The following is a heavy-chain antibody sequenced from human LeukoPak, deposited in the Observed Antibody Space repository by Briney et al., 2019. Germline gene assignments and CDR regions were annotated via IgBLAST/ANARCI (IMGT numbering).Heavy chain of an antibody. CDR2: ISYDGSNK. V-gene: IGHV3-30*01. D-gene: IGHD3-10*01. CDR1: GFTFSSHA. CDR3: ARGGSGSYYYYSYYMDV. Sequence: PGRSLRLSCAASGFTFSSHAIHWVRQAPGKGLEWVAIISYDGSNKYYADFVKGRFTISRDNSKNTLFLQMNSLRAGDTAVYYCARGGSGSYYYYSYYMDVWGKGTTVTVSS. J-gene: IGHJ6*03.